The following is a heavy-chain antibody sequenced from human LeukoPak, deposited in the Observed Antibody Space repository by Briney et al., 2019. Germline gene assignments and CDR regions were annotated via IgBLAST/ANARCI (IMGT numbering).Heavy chain of an antibody. CDR3: ARGVEPLAANTLAY. Sequence: GSLRLSCAASGFTVITNDMTWVRQAPGKGLEWVSVLYSDGNTKYADSVQGRFTISRDNSKNTLYLEMNSLSPDDTAVYYCARGVEPLAANTLAYWGQGTLVTVYS. J-gene: IGHJ4*02. CDR1: GFTVITND. V-gene: IGHV3-53*01. CDR2: LYSDGNT. D-gene: IGHD1-14*01.